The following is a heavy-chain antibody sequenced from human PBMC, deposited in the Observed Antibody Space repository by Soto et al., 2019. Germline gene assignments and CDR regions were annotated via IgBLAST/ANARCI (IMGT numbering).Heavy chain of an antibody. D-gene: IGHD6-13*01. Sequence: SETLSLTCAVYGGSFSGYYWSWIRQPPGKGLEWIGEINHSGSTNYNPSLKSRVTISVDTSKNQFSLKLSSVTAADTAVYYCARGRRIAAAGTLDYWGQGTLVTVSS. V-gene: IGHV4-34*01. CDR2: INHSGST. CDR3: ARGRRIAAAGTLDY. J-gene: IGHJ4*02. CDR1: GGSFSGYY.